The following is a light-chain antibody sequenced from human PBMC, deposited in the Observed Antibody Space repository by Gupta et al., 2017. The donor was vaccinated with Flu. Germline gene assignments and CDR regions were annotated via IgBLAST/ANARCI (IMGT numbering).Light chain of an antibody. Sequence: NCKSSQTVLYNSNNKNYLSWYQQKPGQPPRLLIYWASTRESGVPYRCSGSGSGTDFTLTSSILQAEDVAVYYCQQYYGTPFTFGPGTKVEIK. J-gene: IGKJ3*01. CDR1: QTVLYNSNNKNY. CDR2: WAS. CDR3: QQYYGTPFT. V-gene: IGKV4-1*01.